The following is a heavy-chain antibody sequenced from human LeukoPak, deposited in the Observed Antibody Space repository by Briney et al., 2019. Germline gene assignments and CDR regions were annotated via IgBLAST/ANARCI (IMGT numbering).Heavy chain of an antibody. CDR3: SRGGYYGLGNDFRFDP. D-gene: IGHD3-10*01. CDR2: IKADGSEK. Sequence: PGGSLRLSCAASGFTFSSYWMSWVRQAPGKGLEWVANIKADGSEKFYVDSLKGRLTISRDNAKNSLYLQMNSLRAEDTAVYYCSRGGYYGLGNDFRFDPWGQGTLVTVSS. V-gene: IGHV3-7*01. CDR1: GFTFSSYW. J-gene: IGHJ5*02.